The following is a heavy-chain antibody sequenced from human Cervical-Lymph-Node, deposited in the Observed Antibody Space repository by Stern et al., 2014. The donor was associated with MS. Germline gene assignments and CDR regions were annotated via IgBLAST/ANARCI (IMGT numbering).Heavy chain of an antibody. J-gene: IGHJ4*02. CDR1: GFALNTSGVG. Sequence: QVTLKESGPTLVKPTQTLTLTCTFSGFALNTSGVGVSWIRQPPGKALEWLAIIFWDDDKRHSPSLKTRLTITKDTSKNQVVLTMTNMDPVDTATYFCAHSLGGFGDFLSFDSWGQGALVTVSS. CDR2: IFWDDDK. CDR3: AHSLGGFGDFLSFDS. D-gene: IGHD3-10*01. V-gene: IGHV2-5*02.